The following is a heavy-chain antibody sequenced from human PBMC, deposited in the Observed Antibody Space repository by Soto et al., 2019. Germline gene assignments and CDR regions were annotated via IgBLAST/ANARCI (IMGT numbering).Heavy chain of an antibody. D-gene: IGHD2-15*01. CDR1: GFTFSSYA. V-gene: IGHV3-23*01. Sequence: EVQLLESGGGLVQPGGSLRLSCAASGFTFSSYAMSWVRQAPGKGLEWVSAISGSGGSTYYADSVKGRFTISRDNSKTTLSLQMNSLRAEDTAVYYCAKGDIVVVVAATDGMDVWGQGTTVTVSS. CDR2: ISGSGGST. CDR3: AKGDIVVVVAATDGMDV. J-gene: IGHJ6*02.